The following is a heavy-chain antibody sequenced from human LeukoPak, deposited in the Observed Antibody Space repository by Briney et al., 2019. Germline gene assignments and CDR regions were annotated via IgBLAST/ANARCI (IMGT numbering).Heavy chain of an antibody. CDR1: GGSISDSY. D-gene: IGHD3-10*02. V-gene: IGHV4-59*08. Sequence: PSETLSLTCTVSGGSISDSYWGWIRQAPGKGLEYISYIYHNGEINYNPSLKSRLTVLVDKSKSQFSLKLSAVTAADTAVYYCARLRVSFLFGQLLDYYGMDVWGQGTTVIVSS. J-gene: IGHJ6*02. CDR2: IYHNGEI. CDR3: ARLRVSFLFGQLLDYYGMDV.